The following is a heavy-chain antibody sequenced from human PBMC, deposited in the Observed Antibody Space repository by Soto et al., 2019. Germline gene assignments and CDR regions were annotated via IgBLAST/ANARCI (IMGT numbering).Heavy chain of an antibody. CDR2: ISYDGSNK. J-gene: IGHJ4*02. CDR3: AREGRLGSGVDY. Sequence: QVQVVESGGGVVQPGRSLRLSCAASGFTFSSYAIHWVRQAPGKGLEWVAVISYDGSNKYYADSVKGRFTISRDNSQNTLYLQMDSLGVEDTAVYDCAREGRLGSGVDYWGQGTLVTVSS. D-gene: IGHD6-25*01. CDR1: GFTFSSYA. V-gene: IGHV3-30-3*01.